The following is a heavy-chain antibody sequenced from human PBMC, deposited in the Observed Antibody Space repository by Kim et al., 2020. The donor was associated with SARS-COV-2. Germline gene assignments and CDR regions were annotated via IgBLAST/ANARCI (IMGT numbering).Heavy chain of an antibody. J-gene: IGHJ5*02. CDR1: GYSFTSYW. D-gene: IGHD2-2*01. V-gene: IGHV5-10-1*01. CDR2: IDPSDSYT. Sequence: GESLKISCKGSGYSFTSYWISWVRQMPGKGLEWMGRIDPSDSYTNYSPSFQGHVTISADKSISTAYLQWSSLKASDTAMYYCARLVVVPAATGWFDPWGQGTLVTVSS. CDR3: ARLVVVPAATGWFDP.